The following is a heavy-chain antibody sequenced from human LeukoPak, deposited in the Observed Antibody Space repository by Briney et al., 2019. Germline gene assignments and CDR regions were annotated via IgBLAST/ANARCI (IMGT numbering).Heavy chain of an antibody. CDR2: ISYDGSNK. CDR1: GFTFSSYG. V-gene: IGHV3-30*18. CDR3: AQVGEWFGELCSLFDY. Sequence: PGGSLRLSCAASGFTFSSYGMHWVRQAPGKGLEWGAGISYDGSNKYYAASVKGRFTISRDNSKNTLYLQMNSLRAEDTAVYYCAQVGEWFGELCSLFDYSGPGTLVTVSS. D-gene: IGHD3-10*01. J-gene: IGHJ4*02.